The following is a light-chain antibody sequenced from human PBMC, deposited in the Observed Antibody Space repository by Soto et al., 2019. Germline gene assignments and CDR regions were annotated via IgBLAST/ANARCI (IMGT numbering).Light chain of an antibody. CDR1: KIGRKS. V-gene: IGLV3-21*04. CDR2: YDN. J-gene: IGLJ1*01. Sequence: SYELTQPPSESVAPGETARITGGGDKIGRKSVHWYQQRPRQAPVLVMYYDNDLPSEITERFAGSNSGNTATLSISRVEAQDEADYYCQVLDSSGDHYVFGTGTQLTVL. CDR3: QVLDSSGDHYV.